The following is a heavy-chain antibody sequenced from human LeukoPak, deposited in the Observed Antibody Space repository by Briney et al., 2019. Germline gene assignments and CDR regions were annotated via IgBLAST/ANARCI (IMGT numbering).Heavy chain of an antibody. CDR1: GDTFSTYW. CDR3: VRVVSGTAAGGN. CDR2: IDGDRSST. J-gene: IGHJ4*02. V-gene: IGHV3-74*01. Sequence: PGGSLRLSCAASGDTFSTYWMHWVRQGPGKGLVWVSRIDGDRSSTSYADSVKGRFTISRDNAKNTLNLQMNSLRAEDTAVYYCVRVVSGTAAGGNWGQGTLVTVSS. D-gene: IGHD6-13*01.